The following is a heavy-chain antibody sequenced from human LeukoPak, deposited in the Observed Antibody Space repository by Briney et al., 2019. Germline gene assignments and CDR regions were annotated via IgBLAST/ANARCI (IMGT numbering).Heavy chain of an antibody. CDR3: VRDSNGYCSSTSCSDYYYYGMDV. CDR2: INPNSGGT. D-gene: IGHD2-2*03. Sequence: ASVKVSCKASGGTFSSYAISWVRQAPGQGLEWMGWINPNSGGTNYAQKFQGWVTMTRDTSISTAYMELSRLRSDDTAVYYCVRDSNGYCSSTSCSDYYYYGMDVWGQGTTVTVSS. J-gene: IGHJ6*02. V-gene: IGHV1-2*04. CDR1: GGTFSSYA.